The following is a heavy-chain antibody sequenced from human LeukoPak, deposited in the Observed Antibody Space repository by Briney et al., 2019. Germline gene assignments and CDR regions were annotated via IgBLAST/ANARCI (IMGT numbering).Heavy chain of an antibody. CDR1: GYTFTSYD. Sequence: WASVKVSCKASGYTFTSYDITWVRQAPGQGLEWMGWISTYNANTNYAQKLQGRVTMTTDTSTSTAYMELRSLRSDDTAVYYCARDWASGGGSGWYFDYWGQGTLVTVSS. V-gene: IGHV1-18*01. CDR2: ISTYNANT. D-gene: IGHD6-19*01. J-gene: IGHJ4*02. CDR3: ARDWASGGGSGWYFDY.